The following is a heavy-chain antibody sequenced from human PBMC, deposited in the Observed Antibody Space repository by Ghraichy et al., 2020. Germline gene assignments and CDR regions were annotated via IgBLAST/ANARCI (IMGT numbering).Heavy chain of an antibody. CDR3: VRTLNWNDDY. V-gene: IGHV3-7*01. D-gene: IGHD1-20*01. CDR2: ISQEGNTK. CDR1: GFTFSNHW. Sequence: GGSLRLSCAASGFTFSNHWMTWARQAPGKRLEWVASISQEGNTKLYVDSVKGRFTVSRDNAKMSLFLQMSSLRDEDTAVYFCVRTLNWNDDYWGQGTLVAVSS. J-gene: IGHJ4*02.